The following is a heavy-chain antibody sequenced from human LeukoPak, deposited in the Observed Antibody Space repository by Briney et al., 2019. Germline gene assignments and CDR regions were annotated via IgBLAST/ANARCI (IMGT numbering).Heavy chain of an antibody. CDR2: ISSSSSYI. CDR1: GFTFSSYS. Sequence: PGGSLRLSCAASGFTFSSYSMNWVRQAPGKGLEWVSSISSSSSYIYYADSVKGRFTISRDNAKNSLYLQMNSLRAEDTAVYYCARDRDYGGNSVMTWFDPWGQGTLVTVSS. D-gene: IGHD4-23*01. V-gene: IGHV3-21*01. J-gene: IGHJ5*02. CDR3: ARDRDYGGNSVMTWFDP.